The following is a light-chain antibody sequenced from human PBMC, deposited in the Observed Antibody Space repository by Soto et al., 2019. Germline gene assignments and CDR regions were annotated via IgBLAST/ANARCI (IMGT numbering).Light chain of an antibody. CDR2: GES. J-gene: IGKJ4*01. Sequence: EIVMTQSPATRSVSPGERATLSCRASQSVSRNLAWYQQKTGQAHRLLIYGESNRATGIPDRFGGSGSGTDFTLNLSRLEPEDFAVYYCKPYGTSHGTVGGGTKGDIK. V-gene: IGKV3-20*01. CDR3: KPYGTSHGT. CDR1: QSVSRN.